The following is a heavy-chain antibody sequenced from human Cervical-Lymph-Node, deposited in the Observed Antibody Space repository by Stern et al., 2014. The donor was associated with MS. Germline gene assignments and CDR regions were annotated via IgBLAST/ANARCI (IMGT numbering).Heavy chain of an antibody. Sequence: QMQLVQSGAEVKKPGSSVKVSCKAAGGTFSTYAISWVRQAPGQGLEWMGRIIPMNDIAIYEQKFQGRVTLTADKSSSTAFMEINSVTFEDTAVYFCAQGGYDRVYFDYWGKGTLVAVSS. V-gene: IGHV1-69*09. CDR1: GGTFSTYA. CDR2: IIPMNDIA. J-gene: IGHJ4*02. CDR3: AQGGYDRVYFDY. D-gene: IGHD5-12*01.